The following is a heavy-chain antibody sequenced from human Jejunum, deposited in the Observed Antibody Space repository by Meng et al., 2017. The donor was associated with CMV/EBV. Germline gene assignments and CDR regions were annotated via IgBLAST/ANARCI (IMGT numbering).Heavy chain of an antibody. CDR2: INVNTGGT. D-gene: IGHD2-2*02. V-gene: IGHV1-2*02. J-gene: IGHJ4*02. CDR3: VREGYYCTTNNCYKSFDY. Sequence: LTLLFLHWVRRAPGQGLEWMGFINVNTGGTKSAQKLQGRVTMTRDTSISTAYMDLSRLGTDDTAVYYCVREGYYCTTNNCYKSFDYWGQGTLVTVSS. CDR1: LTLLF.